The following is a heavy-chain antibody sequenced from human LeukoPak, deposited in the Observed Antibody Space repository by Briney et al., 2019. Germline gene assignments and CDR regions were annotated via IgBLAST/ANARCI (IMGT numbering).Heavy chain of an antibody. CDR1: GLTVSSNY. CDR2: IYSGGYA. Sequence: GSLRLSCAASGLTVSSNYMSWVREAPGKGLEWVSIIYSGGYAYYADSVKGRFTISRDNSKNTLYLQMNSLRAEDTAVYYCAKDSATVTTIECFQHWGQGTLVTVSS. V-gene: IGHV3-53*01. CDR3: AKDSATVTTIECFQH. J-gene: IGHJ1*01. D-gene: IGHD4-17*01.